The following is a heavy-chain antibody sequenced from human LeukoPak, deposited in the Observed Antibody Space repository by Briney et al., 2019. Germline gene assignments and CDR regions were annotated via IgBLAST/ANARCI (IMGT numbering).Heavy chain of an antibody. D-gene: IGHD2-15*01. CDR1: GGSISSGGYY. J-gene: IGHJ4*02. Sequence: SQTLSLTCTVSGGSISSGGYYWRWIRQHPGKGLEWIGYIYYSGSTYYNPSLKSRVTISVDTSKNQFSLKLSSVTAADTAVYYCARDIASHPLLGRYYFDYWGQGTLVTVSS. CDR2: IYYSGST. CDR3: ARDIASHPLLGRYYFDY. V-gene: IGHV4-31*03.